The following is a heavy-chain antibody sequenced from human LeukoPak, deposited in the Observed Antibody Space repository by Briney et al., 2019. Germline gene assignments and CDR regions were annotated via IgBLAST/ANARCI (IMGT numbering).Heavy chain of an antibody. CDR1: GGSISSYY. CDR3: ARHSYNYYGLDV. CDR2: IYYSGTT. J-gene: IGHJ6*02. Sequence: SETLSLTCTVSGGSISSYYWSWIRQPPGKGLEWIGYIYYSGTTNYNPSLKSRVTMSVDTSNNQLSLRLSSVTAADTALYYCARHSYNYYGLDVWGQGTTITVSS. V-gene: IGHV4-59*08.